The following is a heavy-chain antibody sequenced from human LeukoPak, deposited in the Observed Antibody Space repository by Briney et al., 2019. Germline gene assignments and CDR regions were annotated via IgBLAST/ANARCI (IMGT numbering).Heavy chain of an antibody. D-gene: IGHD6-19*01. Sequence: GGSLRLSCAASGFTFSSYGMHWVRQAPGKGLEWVAFIQYDGSNKYYSDSVKGRFTISRDNSKNTLYLQMNSLRAEDTAVYYCAKEIGAVRGFDYWGQGTLFTVSS. CDR1: GFTFSSYG. V-gene: IGHV3-30*02. CDR2: IQYDGSNK. J-gene: IGHJ4*02. CDR3: AKEIGAVRGFDY.